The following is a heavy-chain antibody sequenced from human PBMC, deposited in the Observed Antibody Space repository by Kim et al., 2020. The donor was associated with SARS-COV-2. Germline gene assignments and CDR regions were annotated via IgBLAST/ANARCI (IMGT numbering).Heavy chain of an antibody. CDR1: GGSFSGYY. CDR3: ARGRRGVGARAAFDI. Sequence: SETLSLTCAVYGGSFSGYYWSWIRQPPGKGLEWIGEINHSGSTNYNPSLKSRVTISVDTSKNQFSLKLSSVTAADTAVYYCARGRRGVGARAAFDIWGQGTMVTVSS. D-gene: IGHD1-26*01. J-gene: IGHJ3*02. V-gene: IGHV4-34*01. CDR2: INHSGST.